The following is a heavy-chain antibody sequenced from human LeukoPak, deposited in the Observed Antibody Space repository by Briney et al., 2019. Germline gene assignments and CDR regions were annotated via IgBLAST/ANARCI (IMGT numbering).Heavy chain of an antibody. Sequence: SETLSLTCAVYGGSFSGYYWSWIRQPPGKGLEWIGEINHSGSTNYNPSLKSRVTISVDTSKNQFSLKLSSVTAADTAVYYCARLRRGYSYRYFDYWGQGTLVTVSS. CDR2: INHSGST. J-gene: IGHJ4*02. V-gene: IGHV4-34*01. CDR1: GGSFSGYY. D-gene: IGHD5-18*01. CDR3: ARLRRGYSYRYFDY.